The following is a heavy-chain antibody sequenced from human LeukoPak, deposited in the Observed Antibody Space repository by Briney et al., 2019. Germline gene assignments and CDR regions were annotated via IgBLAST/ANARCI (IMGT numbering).Heavy chain of an antibody. J-gene: IGHJ4*02. D-gene: IGHD2-15*01. CDR1: GYTFTSDY. V-gene: IGHV1-46*01. CDR3: ARDSHIVVVVAANPYYFDY. CDR2: MNPSGGRT. Sequence: ASVKVSCKASGYTFTSDYMHTVRHAPGQGLEWMGLMNPSGGRTRYGQKFQGRVTMTRDTSTSTVYMELSSLRSEDTAVYYCARDSHIVVVVAANPYYFDYWGQGTLVTVSS.